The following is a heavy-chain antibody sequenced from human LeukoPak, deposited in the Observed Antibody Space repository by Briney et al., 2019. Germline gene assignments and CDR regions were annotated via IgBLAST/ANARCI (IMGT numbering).Heavy chain of an antibody. J-gene: IGHJ2*01. V-gene: IGHV4-39*07. Sequence: PSETLSLTCTVSGDSISSSSYYWGWIRQPPGKGLEWIGSIYYSGSTYYNPSLKSRVTISIDTSKNHFSLKLSSVTAADTAVYYCARDYITPYSSGPYWYFDLWGRGTLVTVSS. CDR3: ARDYITPYSSGPYWYFDL. CDR2: IYYSGST. CDR1: GDSISSSSYY. D-gene: IGHD6-19*01.